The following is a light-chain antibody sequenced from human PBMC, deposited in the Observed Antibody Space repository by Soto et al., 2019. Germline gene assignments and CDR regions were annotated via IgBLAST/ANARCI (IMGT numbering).Light chain of an antibody. J-gene: IGLJ1*01. CDR2: EVT. CDR1: NSDIGGYNL. V-gene: IGLV2-14*01. CDR3: SSYTNRATLVV. Sequence: QSVLTQPGSVSGSPGQSITISCTGTNSDIGGYNLVSWFQHHPGKAPKLVIYEVTHRPSGISNRFSGSKSGNTASLTISGLQAEDEASYYCSSYTNRATLVVFGTGTKLTVL.